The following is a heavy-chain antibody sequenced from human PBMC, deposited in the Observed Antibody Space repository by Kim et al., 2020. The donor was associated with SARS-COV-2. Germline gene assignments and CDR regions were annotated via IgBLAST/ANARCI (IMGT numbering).Heavy chain of an antibody. Sequence: WGSLRLSCAASGFTFSSCAIHWVRQAPFHGLEWVSFISYYGSNKNYADSVKVRFTISIDNSNNTLYLQMHSLRAEATALYYYSRDPWSRLRCLTYSYF. J-gene: IGHJ4*01. CDR2: ISYYGSNK. D-gene: IGHD2-15*01. CDR3: SRDPWSRLRCLTYSYF. CDR1: GFTFSSCA. V-gene: IGHV3-30-3*01.